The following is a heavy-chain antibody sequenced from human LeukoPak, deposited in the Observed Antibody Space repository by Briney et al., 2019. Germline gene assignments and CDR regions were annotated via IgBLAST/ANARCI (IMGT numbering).Heavy chain of an antibody. Sequence: GRSLRLSCAASGFTFDDYAMHWVRQAPGKGLEWVSGISWNSGSIGYADSVKGRFTISRDNTKNSLYLQMNSLRAEDTALYYCAKDSIYSSSFGWFDPWGQGTLVTVSS. CDR3: AKDSIYSSSFGWFDP. V-gene: IGHV3-9*01. J-gene: IGHJ5*02. CDR1: GFTFDDYA. D-gene: IGHD6-13*01. CDR2: ISWNSGSI.